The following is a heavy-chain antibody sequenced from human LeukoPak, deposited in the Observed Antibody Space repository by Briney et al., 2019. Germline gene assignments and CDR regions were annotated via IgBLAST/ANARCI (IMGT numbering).Heavy chain of an antibody. CDR3: AIPVFAVVLHQEPV. CDR1: GGTFSSYA. Sequence: ASVKVSCKASGGTFSSYAISWVRQAPGQGLEWMGVFIPILGTANSTQKFHDRLTITADISTNTAYMELSSLRSEDTAVYCAAIPVFAVVLHQEPVWGKGTTVTVSS. V-gene: IGHV1-69*10. J-gene: IGHJ6*04. CDR2: FIPILGTA. D-gene: IGHD3-3*01.